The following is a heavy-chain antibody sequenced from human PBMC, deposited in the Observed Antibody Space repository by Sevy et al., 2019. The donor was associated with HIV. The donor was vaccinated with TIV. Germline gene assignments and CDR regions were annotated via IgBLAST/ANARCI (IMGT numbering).Heavy chain of an antibody. Sequence: SETLSLTCAVYGGSFSGYYWSWIRQPPGKGLEWIGEINHSGSTNYNPSLKSRVTISVDTSKNQFSLKLSSVTAADTAVYYCASVAVAGRKIAHANWFDPWGQGTLVTVS. J-gene: IGHJ5*02. CDR2: INHSGST. V-gene: IGHV4-34*01. CDR3: ASVAVAGRKIAHANWFDP. D-gene: IGHD6-19*01. CDR1: GGSFSGYY.